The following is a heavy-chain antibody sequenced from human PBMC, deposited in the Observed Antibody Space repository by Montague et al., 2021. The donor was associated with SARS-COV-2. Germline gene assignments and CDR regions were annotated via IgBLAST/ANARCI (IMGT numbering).Heavy chain of an antibody. CDR1: GGSISSSGYY. V-gene: IGHV4-39*01. Sequence: SETLSLTCTVSGGSISSSGYYWSWIRQPPGKGLEWIGSIYYSGSTYYNPSLKSRVTISVDTSKNQFSLKLSSVTAADTAVYYCARQGRDGYNTYYFDYWGQGTLVPVSS. D-gene: IGHD5-24*01. J-gene: IGHJ4*02. CDR3: ARQGRDGYNTYYFDY. CDR2: IYYSGST.